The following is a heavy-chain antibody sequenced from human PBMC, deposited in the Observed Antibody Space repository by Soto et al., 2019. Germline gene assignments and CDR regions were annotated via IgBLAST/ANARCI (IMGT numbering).Heavy chain of an antibody. Sequence: PGGSLRLSCAASGFTSDEYAMHWVRQAPGKGLEWVSGITWNSDNIGYADSVKGRVTISRDNAKDSLYLQMNSLRAEDTALYYCARGEVLDSSWYDVGFDYWGQGTLVTVSS. J-gene: IGHJ4*02. CDR2: ITWNSDNI. CDR3: ARGEVLDSSWYDVGFDY. CDR1: GFTSDEYA. V-gene: IGHV3-9*02. D-gene: IGHD6-13*01.